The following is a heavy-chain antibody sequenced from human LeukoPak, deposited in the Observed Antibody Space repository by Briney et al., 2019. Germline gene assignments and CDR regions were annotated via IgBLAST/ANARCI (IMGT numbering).Heavy chain of an antibody. D-gene: IGHD3-9*01. J-gene: IGHJ4*02. Sequence: PGGSLRLSCAASGFTFSSYEMNWVRQAPGKGLEWVSYITGSGRSTYYADSVKGRFTVSRDNSKNTLYVEMNTLRAEDTAVYYCAKWGDYDILTGYYVSDFWGQGTLVTVSS. CDR2: ITGSGRST. CDR3: AKWGDYDILTGYYVSDF. V-gene: IGHV3-48*03. CDR1: GFTFSSYE.